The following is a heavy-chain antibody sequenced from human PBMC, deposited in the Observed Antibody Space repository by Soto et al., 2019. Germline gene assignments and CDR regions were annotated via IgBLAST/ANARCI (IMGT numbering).Heavy chain of an antibody. V-gene: IGHV4-59*08. Sequence: LETLSLTCTVSGGSISSYYWSWIRQPPGKGLEWIGYIYYSGSTNYNPSLKSRVTISVDTSKNQFSLKLSSVTAADTAVYYCARHAYDGGFDPWGQGTLVTVSS. CDR2: IYYSGST. CDR1: GGSISSYY. D-gene: IGHD2-8*01. CDR3: ARHAYDGGFDP. J-gene: IGHJ5*02.